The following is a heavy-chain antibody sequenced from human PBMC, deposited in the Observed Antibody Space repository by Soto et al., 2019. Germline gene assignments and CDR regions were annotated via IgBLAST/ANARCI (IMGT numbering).Heavy chain of an antibody. V-gene: IGHV4-59*01. CDR2: IYYSGST. J-gene: IGHJ5*02. Sequence: SETLSLTCTVSGGSISSYYWSWIRQPPGKGLEWIGYIYYSGSTNYNPSLKSRVTISVXXXXXXFXLXLXXXTAAXTAVYYCARAMVRGVTNWFDPWGQGTLVTVSS. D-gene: IGHD3-10*01. CDR3: ARAMVRGVTNWFDP. CDR1: GGSISSYY.